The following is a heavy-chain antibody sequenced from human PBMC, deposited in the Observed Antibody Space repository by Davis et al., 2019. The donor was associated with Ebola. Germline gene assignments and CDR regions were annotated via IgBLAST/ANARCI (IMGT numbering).Heavy chain of an antibody. J-gene: IGHJ4*02. CDR2: ISYDGSNK. V-gene: IGHV3-30*03. CDR1: GFTFSSYG. Sequence: GGSLRLSYAASGFTFSSYGMHWVRQAPGKGLEWVAVISYDGSNKYYADSVKGRFTISRDNSKNTLYLQMNSLRAEDTAVYYCARAFDYAFWSGHGYWGQGTLVTVSS. D-gene: IGHD3-3*01. CDR3: ARAFDYAFWSGHGY.